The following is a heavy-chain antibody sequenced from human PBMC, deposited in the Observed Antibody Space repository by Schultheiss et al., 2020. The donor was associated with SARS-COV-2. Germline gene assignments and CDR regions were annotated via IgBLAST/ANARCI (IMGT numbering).Heavy chain of an antibody. J-gene: IGHJ4*02. CDR3: ARMVGATRFDY. CDR1: GGSISSYY. CDR2: IYYSGST. D-gene: IGHD1-26*01. V-gene: IGHV4-59*01. Sequence: SETLSLTCTVSGGSISSYYWSWIRQPPGKGLEWIGYIYYSGSTYYNPSLKSRVTISVDTSKNQFSLKLSSVTAADTAVYYCARMVGATRFDYWGQGTLVTVSS.